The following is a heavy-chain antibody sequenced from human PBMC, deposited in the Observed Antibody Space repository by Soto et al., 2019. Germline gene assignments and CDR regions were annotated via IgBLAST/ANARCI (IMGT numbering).Heavy chain of an antibody. V-gene: IGHV4-31*03. CDR2: IYYSGST. Sequence: SETLSLTCTVSGGSISSGGYYWSWIRQHPGKGLEWIGYIYYSGSTYYNPSLKSRVTISVDTSKNQFSLKLSSVTAADTAVYYCARHSHYGSGSADYWGQGTLVTVSS. CDR1: GGSISSGGYY. CDR3: ARHSHYGSGSADY. D-gene: IGHD3-10*01. J-gene: IGHJ4*02.